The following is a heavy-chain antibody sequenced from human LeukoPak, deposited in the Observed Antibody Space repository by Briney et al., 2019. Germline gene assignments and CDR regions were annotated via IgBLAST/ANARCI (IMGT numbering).Heavy chain of an antibody. V-gene: IGHV4-38-2*01. J-gene: IGHJ4*02. D-gene: IGHD1-26*01. CDR2: IYHSGST. Sequence: PSETLSLTCAVSSYSVSSGYYWGWIRQPPGKGLEWIGSIYHSGSTYYNPSLKSRVTISVDTSKNQFSLKLSSVTAADTAVYYCARRYSGSLSLFDYWGQGTLVTVSS. CDR3: ARRYSGSLSLFDY. CDR1: SYSVSSGYY.